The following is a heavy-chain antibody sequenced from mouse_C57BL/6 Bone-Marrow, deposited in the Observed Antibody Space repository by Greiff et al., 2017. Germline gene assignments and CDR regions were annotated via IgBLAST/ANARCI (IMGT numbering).Heavy chain of an antibody. CDR2: IDPANGNT. Sequence: VQLQQSVAELVRPGASVKLSCTASGFNIKNTYMHWVKQRPEQGLEWIGRIDPANGNTKYAPKFQGKATITADTSSNTAYLQLSSLTSEDTAIYYCALTSYYDYDWFAYWGQGTLVTVSA. J-gene: IGHJ3*01. D-gene: IGHD2-4*01. CDR1: GFNIKNTY. V-gene: IGHV14-3*01. CDR3: ALTSYYDYDWFAY.